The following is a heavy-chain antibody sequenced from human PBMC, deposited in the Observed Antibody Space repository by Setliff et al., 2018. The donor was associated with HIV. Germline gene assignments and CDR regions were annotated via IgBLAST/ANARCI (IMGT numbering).Heavy chain of an antibody. CDR2: IQYDGNNE. CDR1: GFTFSSIW. D-gene: IGHD2-15*01. J-gene: IGHJ4*02. V-gene: IGHV3-30*02. CDR3: VKEDITYDS. Sequence: GESLKISCAASGFTFSSIWMSWVRQAPGKGLEWVTFIQYDGNNEYYADSVKGRFTISRDNAKNMLYLQMNSLRPEDTAVYYCVKEDITYDSWGQGTLVTVSS.